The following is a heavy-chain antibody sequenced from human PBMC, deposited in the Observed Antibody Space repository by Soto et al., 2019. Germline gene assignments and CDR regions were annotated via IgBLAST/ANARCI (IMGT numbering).Heavy chain of an antibody. J-gene: IGHJ6*02. V-gene: IGHV4-31*03. CDR1: GGSINNGGYY. CDR3: ARDPRGGSYGMDV. D-gene: IGHD3-10*01. Sequence: SETLSLTCTVSGGSINNGGYYWSWIRQHPGKGLEWIGYIFYSGSTYYNPSLKSRVTISVDTSKNQFSLKLSSVTAADTAVYYCARDPRGGSYGMDVWGQGTTVT. CDR2: IFYSGST.